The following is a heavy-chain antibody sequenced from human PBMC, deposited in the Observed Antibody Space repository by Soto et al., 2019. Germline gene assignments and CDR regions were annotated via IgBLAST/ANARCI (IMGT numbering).Heavy chain of an antibody. D-gene: IGHD6-13*01. J-gene: IGHJ4*02. CDR1: GFSFSTSS. CDR2: MSYDGSNK. V-gene: IGHV3-30*18. CDR3: AKDRSNTWSIDY. Sequence: PGGSLRLSCAASGFSFSTSSMAWVRQPPGKGLEWLAVMSYDGSNKYYADSVKGRFTISRDNSKNTLYLQMNSLRAEDTAVYYCAKDRSNTWSIDYWGQGTLVTVSS.